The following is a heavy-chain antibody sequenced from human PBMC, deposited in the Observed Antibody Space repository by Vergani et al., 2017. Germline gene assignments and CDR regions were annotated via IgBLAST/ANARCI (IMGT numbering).Heavy chain of an antibody. CDR1: GYTFTGYY. V-gene: IGHV1-2*02. CDR3: ARDREMIAARHAFYYYYGMDV. J-gene: IGHJ6*02. D-gene: IGHD6-6*01. CDR2: INPNSGGT. Sequence: QVQLVQSGAEVKKPGASVKVSCKASGYTFTGYYMHWVRQAPGQGLEWMGWINPNSGGTNYAQKFQGRVTMTRVTSISTAYMELSRLRSDDTAVYYCARDREMIAARHAFYYYYGMDVWGQGTTVTVSS.